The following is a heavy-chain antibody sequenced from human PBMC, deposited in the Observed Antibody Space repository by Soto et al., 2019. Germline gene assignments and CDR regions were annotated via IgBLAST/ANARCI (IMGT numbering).Heavy chain of an antibody. CDR2: LSGSGGST. D-gene: IGHD3-10*01. CDR1: GFTFSNYA. J-gene: IGHJ6*02. CDR3: AKDRRRRGSGTYWFYYYGLDV. Sequence: EVQLLESGGGLVQPGGSLRLSCAASGFTFSNYAMNWVRQAPGKGLEWVSALSGSGGSTYYADSVEGRFAISRDNSKNTLYLQMNSLRAEDTAVYYCAKDRRRRGSGTYWFYYYGLDVWGQGTTVTVSS. V-gene: IGHV3-23*01.